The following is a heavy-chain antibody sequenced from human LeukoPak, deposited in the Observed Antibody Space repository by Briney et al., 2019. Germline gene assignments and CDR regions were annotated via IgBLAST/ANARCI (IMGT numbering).Heavy chain of an antibody. CDR1: GGSFSGYY. CDR3: ARDERAYYYDSSGYLDY. D-gene: IGHD3-22*01. J-gene: IGHJ4*02. CDR2: QDHRGST. Sequence: SETLSLTCAVYGGSFSGYYWSWIRQPPGQGLEWIGSQDHRGSTYYNPSLESRVSISVDTSKNEFSLKLSSVTAADTAVYYCARDERAYYYDSSGYLDYWGQGILVTVSS. V-gene: IGHV4-34*01.